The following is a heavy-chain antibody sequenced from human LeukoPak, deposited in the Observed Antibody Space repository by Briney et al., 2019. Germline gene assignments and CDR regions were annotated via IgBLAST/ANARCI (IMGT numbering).Heavy chain of an antibody. J-gene: IGHJ3*02. CDR1: GYTFTSYY. Sequence: ASVKVSCTASGYTFTSYYMHWVRQAPGQGLEWMGIINPSGGSTSYAQKFQGRVTMTRDTSTSTVYMELSSLRSEDTAVYYCARARGGDAFDIWGQGTMVTVSS. D-gene: IGHD3-10*01. V-gene: IGHV1-46*01. CDR2: INPSGGST. CDR3: ARARGGDAFDI.